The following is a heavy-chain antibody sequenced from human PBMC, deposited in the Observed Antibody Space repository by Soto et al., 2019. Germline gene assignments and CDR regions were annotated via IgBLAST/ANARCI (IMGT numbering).Heavy chain of an antibody. D-gene: IGHD1-1*01. CDR2: IIPIFGNT. Sequence: QVQLVQSGVEVKKPGSSVKVSCKASGGTLNSYAIDWVRQAPGQALEWMGGIIPIFGNTYYAQRLQGRVKLTADESTRTAYMELSTLTSEDTAVYYCARGTVTGSEYNFYYYGMDVWGQGTTVIVSS. CDR1: GGTLNSYA. CDR3: ARGTVTGSEYNFYYYGMDV. J-gene: IGHJ6*02. V-gene: IGHV1-69*12.